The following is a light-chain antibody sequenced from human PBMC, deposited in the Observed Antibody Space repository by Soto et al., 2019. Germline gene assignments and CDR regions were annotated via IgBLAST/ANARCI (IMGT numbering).Light chain of an antibody. Sequence: DIQMTQSPSTLSASVGDRVTITCRASQSINTWLAWYQQKPGKAPRFLIYQASSLESGVPSRFSGSGFGTEFTLTISNLQPDDFATYYCQQYNNWPPFTFGPGTKVDIK. J-gene: IGKJ3*01. V-gene: IGKV1-5*03. CDR3: QQYNNWPPFT. CDR2: QAS. CDR1: QSINTW.